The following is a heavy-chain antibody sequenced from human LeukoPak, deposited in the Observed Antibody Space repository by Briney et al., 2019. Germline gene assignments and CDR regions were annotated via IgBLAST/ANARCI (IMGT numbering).Heavy chain of an antibody. V-gene: IGHV4-39*07. CDR1: GGSISSSSYY. CDR3: ARASPPFYYDSSGYLFDP. J-gene: IGHJ5*02. D-gene: IGHD3-22*01. CDR2: IYYSGST. Sequence: PSETLSLTCTVSGGSISSSSYYWGWIRQPPGKGLEWIGSIYYSGSTYYNPSLKSRVTISVDTSKNQFSLKLSSVTAADTAVYYCARASPPFYYDSSGYLFDPWGQGTLVTVSS.